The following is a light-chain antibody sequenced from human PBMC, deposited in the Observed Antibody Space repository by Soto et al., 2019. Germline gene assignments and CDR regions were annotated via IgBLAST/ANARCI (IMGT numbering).Light chain of an antibody. J-gene: IGKJ1*01. CDR3: LQDINYPWT. Sequence: IPMTQSPSSLSASVGDRVTITCRASQSITTYLNWYQQTSGEAPKLLIYAAARLQSGVPPRFSGSGSGTDFTLAISSLQPEDSATYYCLQDINYPWTFGQGTKVDIK. CDR2: AAA. CDR1: QSITTY. V-gene: IGKV1-6*01.